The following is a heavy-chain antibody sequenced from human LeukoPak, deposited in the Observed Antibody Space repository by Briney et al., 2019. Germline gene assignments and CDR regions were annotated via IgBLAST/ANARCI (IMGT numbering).Heavy chain of an antibody. Sequence: GGSLRLSCAASGFTFSSYSMNWVRQAPGKGLEWVSYISSSSSTIYYADSVKGRFTISRDNAKNSLYLQMNSLRVEDTAVYYCARDLPWYYDFWSGYPGGHMDVWGKGTTVTVSS. CDR3: ARDLPWYYDFWSGYPGGHMDV. CDR1: GFTFSSYS. V-gene: IGHV3-48*01. CDR2: ISSSSSTI. J-gene: IGHJ6*03. D-gene: IGHD3-3*01.